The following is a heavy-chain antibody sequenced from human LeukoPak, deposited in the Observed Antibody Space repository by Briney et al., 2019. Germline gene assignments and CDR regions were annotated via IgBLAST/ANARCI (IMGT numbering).Heavy chain of an antibody. Sequence: GGSLRLSCAASGFTFSSYGMHWVRQAPGKGLEWVAFIRYDGSNKYYADSVKGRFTISRDNSKNTLYLQMNSLRAEDTAVYYCAKDRDYGYYSDYWGQGTLVTVSS. CDR2: IRYDGSNK. CDR3: AKDRDYGYYSDY. J-gene: IGHJ4*02. D-gene: IGHD4-17*01. V-gene: IGHV3-30*02. CDR1: GFTFSSYG.